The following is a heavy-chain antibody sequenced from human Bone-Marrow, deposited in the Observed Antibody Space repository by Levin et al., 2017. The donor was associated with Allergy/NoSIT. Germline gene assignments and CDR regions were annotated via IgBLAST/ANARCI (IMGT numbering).Heavy chain of an antibody. CDR2: FSGNSGRA. CDR1: GFPFSDYG. D-gene: IGHD2-15*01. V-gene: IGHV3-23*01. J-gene: IGHJ4*02. Sequence: GGSLRLSCAVSGFPFSDYGMSWVRQAPGKGLEWVSGFSGNSGRAIYADSVKGRFTISRDNSKNTLYLQMSSLRAEDTAVYYCAKDQDAGWLPYFDYWGQGALLTVSS. CDR3: AKDQDAGWLPYFDY.